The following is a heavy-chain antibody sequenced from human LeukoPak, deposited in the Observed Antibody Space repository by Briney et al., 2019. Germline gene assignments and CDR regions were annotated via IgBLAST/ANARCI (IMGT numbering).Heavy chain of an antibody. Sequence: KPGGSLRLSCAASGFTFSSHNMNWVRQAPGKGVEWVSSISGSSSYMYYADSLKGRFTISRENAKNSLYLQMNSLRAEDTAVYYCARGYCSGVSCSGFDYWGQGTLVTVSS. CDR2: ISGSSSYM. V-gene: IGHV3-21*01. CDR1: GFTFSSHN. J-gene: IGHJ4*02. CDR3: ARGYCSGVSCSGFDY. D-gene: IGHD2-15*01.